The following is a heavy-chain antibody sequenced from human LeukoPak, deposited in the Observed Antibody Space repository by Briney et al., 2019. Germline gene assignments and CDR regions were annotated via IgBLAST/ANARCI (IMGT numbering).Heavy chain of an antibody. CDR1: GFTFSDYY. J-gene: IGHJ6*03. D-gene: IGHD2-8*01. Sequence: PGGSLRLSCAASGFTFSDYYMSWIRQAPGKGLEWVSYISSSGSTIYYADSVKGRFTISRDNAKNSLYLQMNSLRAEDTAVYYCARPIEDCTNGVCYTGGYYYYYMDVWGKGTTVTVSS. CDR2: ISSSGSTI. V-gene: IGHV3-11*04. CDR3: ARPIEDCTNGVCYTGGYYYYYMDV.